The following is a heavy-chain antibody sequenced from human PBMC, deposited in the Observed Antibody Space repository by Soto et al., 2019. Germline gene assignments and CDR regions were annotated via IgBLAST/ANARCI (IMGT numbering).Heavy chain of an antibody. CDR3: AKRQQLVRYYYGLDV. CDR1: GFTVSNNY. J-gene: IGHJ6*01. Sequence: HPGGSLRLSCAASGFTVSNNYMNWVRQAPGKGLEWVSALYGGDNPEYAESVKGRFTISRDNSKNTLYLQMNSLRAEDTDVYYCAKRQQLVRYYYGLDVWGQGTTVTVSS. CDR2: LYGGDNP. D-gene: IGHD6-13*01. V-gene: IGHV3-53*01.